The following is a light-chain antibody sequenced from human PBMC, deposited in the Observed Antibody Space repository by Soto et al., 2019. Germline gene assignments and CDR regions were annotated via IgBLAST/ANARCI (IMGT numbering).Light chain of an antibody. CDR3: AAWDDGLSGWV. J-gene: IGLJ3*02. CDR2: TNN. Sequence: QSVLTQPPSATGTAGQRVTISCSGSSSNIGTTSVYWYQQLPGTAPKLIIHTNNQRPSGVPDRFSGSKAGTSASLTISGLRSEDEADYYCAAWDDGLSGWVFGGGTKLTVL. CDR1: SSNIGTTS. V-gene: IGLV1-47*01.